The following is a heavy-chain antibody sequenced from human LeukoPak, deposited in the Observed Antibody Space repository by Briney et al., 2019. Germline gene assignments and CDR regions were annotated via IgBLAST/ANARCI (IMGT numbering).Heavy chain of an antibody. V-gene: IGHV3-21*01. CDR2: ISTSSSYI. CDR3: ARDDNWNDKPFDF. J-gene: IGHJ4*02. D-gene: IGHD1-20*01. Sequence: GGSLRLSCAASGFNLRAYTMNWVRQARGKALVWVSSISTSSSYIYYADSVKGRFTTSRDNAENSLYLQMHSLRVEDTALYYCARDDNWNDKPFDFWGQGTLVTVPS. CDR1: GFNLRAYT.